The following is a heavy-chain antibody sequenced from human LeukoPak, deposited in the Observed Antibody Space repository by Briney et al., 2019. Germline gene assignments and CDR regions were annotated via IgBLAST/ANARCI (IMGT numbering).Heavy chain of an antibody. CDR3: AKSTTGIRGALDN. CDR2: LSPGGGTT. Sequence: PGGSLRLSCAVSGFAFGSEAMSWVRQSPARGLEWAASLSPGGGTTYYADYVKGRFTISRDNSNNTLYVQMNSLRAEDTAVYYCAKSTTGIRGALDNWGQGTLVTVSS. J-gene: IGHJ4*02. CDR1: GFAFGSEA. D-gene: IGHD4-11*01. V-gene: IGHV3-23*01.